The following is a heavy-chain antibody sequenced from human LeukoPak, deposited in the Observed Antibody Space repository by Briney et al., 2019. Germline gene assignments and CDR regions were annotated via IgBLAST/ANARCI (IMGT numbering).Heavy chain of an antibody. J-gene: IGHJ4*02. CDR3: ARAVRKEFLY. D-gene: IGHD2/OR15-2a*01. CDR1: GFTFSTFA. CDR2: ISGSGGST. Sequence: GGSLRLSCAASGFTFSTFAMIWVRQPPGKGLEWGSAISGSGGSTYYADSGKGRFTISKSNSKKTLYLEINSLRAGERAVSSCARAVRKEFLYWGQGTLVTVSS. V-gene: IGHV3-23*01.